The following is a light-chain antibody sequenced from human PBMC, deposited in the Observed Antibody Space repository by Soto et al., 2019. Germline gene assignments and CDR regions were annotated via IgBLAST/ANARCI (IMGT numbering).Light chain of an antibody. CDR1: SSDVGGHNY. CDR3: SSYTSTSTYV. Sequence: QSALTQPASVSGSPGQSITISCTGTSSDVGGHNYVSWYQQHPGKAPKPMIYEVSNRPSGVSNRFSGSKSGNTASLTISGLQAEDEADYSCSSYTSTSTYVFGTGTKVTVL. V-gene: IGLV2-14*01. CDR2: EVS. J-gene: IGLJ1*01.